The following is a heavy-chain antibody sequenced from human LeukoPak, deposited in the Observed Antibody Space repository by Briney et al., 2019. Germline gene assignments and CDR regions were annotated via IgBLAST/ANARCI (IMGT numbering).Heavy chain of an antibody. J-gene: IGHJ4*02. D-gene: IGHD1-26*01. CDR2: IKQDGSEK. V-gene: IGHV3-7*01. CDR1: GFTFSSYW. CDR3: ARDRASKWELLGFMDY. Sequence: GGSLRLSCAASGFTFSSYWMSWVRQAPGKGLEWVANIKQDGSEKYYVDSVKGRFTISRDNAKNSLYLQMNSLRAEDTAVYYCARDRASKWELLGFMDYWGQGTLVTVS.